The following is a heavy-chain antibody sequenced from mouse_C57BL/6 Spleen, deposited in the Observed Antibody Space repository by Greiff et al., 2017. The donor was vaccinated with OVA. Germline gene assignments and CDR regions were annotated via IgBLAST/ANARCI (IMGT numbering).Heavy chain of an antibody. Sequence: VKLQESGAELVKPGASVKMSCKASGYTFTTYPIEWMKQNHGKSLEWIGNFHPYNDDTKYNEKFKGKATLTVEKSSSTVYLELSRLTSDDSAVYYCARRGNWDGYFDVWGTGTTVTVSS. CDR3: ARRGNWDGYFDV. V-gene: IGHV1-47*01. D-gene: IGHD4-1*01. CDR2: FHPYNDDT. J-gene: IGHJ1*03. CDR1: GYTFTTYP.